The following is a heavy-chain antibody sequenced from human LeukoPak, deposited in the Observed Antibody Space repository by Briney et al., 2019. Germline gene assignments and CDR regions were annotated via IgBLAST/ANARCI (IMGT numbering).Heavy chain of an antibody. CDR2: IKQDGSEK. J-gene: IGHJ4*02. D-gene: IGHD3-3*01. CDR3: ARDVLEWLFQTYYFDY. CDR1: GFTSSSYW. Sequence: PAGTLRLSCAASGFTSSSYWMSWVRQAPGKGQLGVGNIKQDGSEKYYVDPVNGRFTISRDNAKNSLYLQMNSLRAEDTAVYYCARDVLEWLFQTYYFDYWGQGTLVTVSS. V-gene: IGHV3-7*01.